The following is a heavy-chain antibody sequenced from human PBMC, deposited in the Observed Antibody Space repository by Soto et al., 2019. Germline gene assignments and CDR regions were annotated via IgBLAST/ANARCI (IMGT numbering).Heavy chain of an antibody. D-gene: IGHD1-1*01. Sequence: QVQLVQSGAEVMQPGASVRVSCKASGYTFTSCYLQWVRQAPGQGLEWMGIINPSGGSTNYAQKFQGRVTMTRDTSTSTVYMELSSLRSEDTAIYYCSRGYPPRDQLGNLPGAFWGQGTLVTVSS. CDR3: SRGYPPRDQLGNLPGAF. CDR1: GYTFTSCY. J-gene: IGHJ4*02. V-gene: IGHV1-46*03. CDR2: INPSGGST.